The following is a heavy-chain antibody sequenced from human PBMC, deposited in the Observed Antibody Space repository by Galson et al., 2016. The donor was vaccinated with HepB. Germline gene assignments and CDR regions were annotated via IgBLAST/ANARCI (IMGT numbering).Heavy chain of an antibody. CDR2: ISANNANT. J-gene: IGHJ4*02. CDR1: GYTFPIYG. CDR3: AREQGPLDY. V-gene: IGHV1-18*04. Sequence: SVKVSCKASGYTFPIYGISWVRHAPGQGLEWMGGISANNANTNYAQKFRGRVTLTTDTSTSTAYMELRGLTSDDTAVYYCAREQGPLDYWGQGTLVTVSS.